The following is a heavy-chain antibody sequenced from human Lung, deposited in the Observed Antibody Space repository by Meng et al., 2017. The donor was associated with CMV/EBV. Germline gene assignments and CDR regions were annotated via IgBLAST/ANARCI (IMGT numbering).Heavy chain of an antibody. J-gene: IGHJ5*02. D-gene: IGHD3-10*01. Sequence: SXXVSXKAYGYSFNSYIISWVRQAPGQGLEWMGWVNSYTGDTDYAQQFQERITMTTDTSTTTVYMELRSLRTDDTAAYYCARISMIRGIIITGWFDHWGKGTXVTCAS. CDR3: ARISMIRGIIITGWFDH. CDR2: VNSYTGDT. V-gene: IGHV1-18*04. CDR1: GYSFNSYI.